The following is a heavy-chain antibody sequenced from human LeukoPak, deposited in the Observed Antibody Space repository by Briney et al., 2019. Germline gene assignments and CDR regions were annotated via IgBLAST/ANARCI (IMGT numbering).Heavy chain of an antibody. J-gene: IGHJ6*02. V-gene: IGHV3-11*01. Sequence: GGSLRLSCVACGFTFSDYYMNWIRQAPGRGLEWVSYISGSGSDFYYADSVKGRFTISRDNAKNSLYLQMNSQRAEDTAVYYCARSIGSYYTMDVWGQGTTVTVSS. CDR3: ARSIGSYYTMDV. CDR1: GFTFSDYY. CDR2: ISGSGSDF. D-gene: IGHD3-22*01.